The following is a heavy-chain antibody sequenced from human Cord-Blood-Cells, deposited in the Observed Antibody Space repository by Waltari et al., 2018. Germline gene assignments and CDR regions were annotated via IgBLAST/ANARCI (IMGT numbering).Heavy chain of an antibody. V-gene: IGHV3-21*01. CDR3: AKTDSSGNY. CDR2: ISSSSSYI. CDR1: GFTFSSYS. J-gene: IGHJ4*02. Sequence: EVQLVESGGGLVKPGGSLRLSCAASGFTFSSYSMNWVRQAPGKGLEWVSSISSSSSYIYYADSVKGRFTISRDNAKNSLDLQMSSLRAEDTAVYYCAKTDSSGNYWGQGTLVTVSS. D-gene: IGHD6-19*01.